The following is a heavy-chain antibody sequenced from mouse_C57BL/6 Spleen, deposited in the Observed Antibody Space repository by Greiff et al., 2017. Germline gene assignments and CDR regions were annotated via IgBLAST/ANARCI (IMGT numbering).Heavy chain of an antibody. CDR3: TRSYYGSSYFDY. CDR2: IDPETGGT. J-gene: IGHJ2*01. D-gene: IGHD1-1*01. V-gene: IGHV1-15*01. Sequence: ESGAELLRPGASVTLSCKASGYTFTDYEMHWVKQTPVHGLEWIGAIDPETGGTAYNQKFKGKAILTADKSSSTAYMELRSLTSEDSAVYYCTRSYYGSSYFDYWGQGTTLTVSS. CDR1: GYTFTDYE.